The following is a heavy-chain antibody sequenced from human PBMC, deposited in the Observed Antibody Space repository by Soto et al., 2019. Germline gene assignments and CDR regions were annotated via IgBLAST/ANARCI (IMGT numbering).Heavy chain of an antibody. CDR2: ISAYNGNT. CDR1: GYTFTSYG. CDR3: ARFGGISSLFGELSNNWFDP. V-gene: IGHV1-18*01. D-gene: IGHD3-10*02. Sequence: QVQLVQSGAEVKKPGASVKVSCKASGYTFTSYGISWVRQAPGQGLEWMGWISAYNGNTNYAQKLQGRVTMTTVTSTSTAYMELRSLRSYDTAVYYCARFGGISSLFGELSNNWFDPWGQGTLVTVSS. J-gene: IGHJ5*02.